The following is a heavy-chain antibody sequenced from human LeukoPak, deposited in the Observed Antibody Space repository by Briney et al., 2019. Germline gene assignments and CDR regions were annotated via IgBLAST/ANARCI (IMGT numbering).Heavy chain of an antibody. Sequence: ASVKVSCKASGYTFTSYGISWVRQAPGQGLEWMGWISAYNGNTNYAQKLQGRVTMTTDTSTSTAYMELRSLRSDDTAVYYCARDLARDCSSTSCYEGGPPVFDYWGQGTLVTVSS. CDR2: ISAYNGNT. V-gene: IGHV1-18*01. CDR3: ARDLARDCSSTSCYEGGPPVFDY. J-gene: IGHJ4*02. CDR1: GYTFTSYG. D-gene: IGHD2-2*01.